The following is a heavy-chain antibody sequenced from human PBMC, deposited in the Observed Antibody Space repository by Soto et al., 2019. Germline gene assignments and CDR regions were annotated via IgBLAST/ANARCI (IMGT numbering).Heavy chain of an antibody. J-gene: IGHJ5*02. CDR1: GFTFSSYW. Sequence: GGSLRLCFAASGFTFSSYWMHWVRQAPGKGLVWVSRINSDGSSTSYADSVKGRFTISRDNAKNTLYLQMNSLRAEDTAVYYCARDITDFWSGYPDLNWSDPWGQGTLVTVSS. D-gene: IGHD3-3*01. V-gene: IGHV3-74*01. CDR2: INSDGSST. CDR3: ARDITDFWSGYPDLNWSDP.